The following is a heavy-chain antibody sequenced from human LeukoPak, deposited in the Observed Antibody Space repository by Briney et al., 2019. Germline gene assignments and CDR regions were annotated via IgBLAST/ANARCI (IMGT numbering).Heavy chain of an antibody. Sequence: GASVKVSCKASGYTFTGYYMHWVRQAPGQGLEWMGWINPNSGGTNYAQKFQGRVTMTRDTSISTAYMELSRLRSDDTAVYYCAREVGSPESAFDIWGQGTMVTVSS. V-gene: IGHV1-2*02. J-gene: IGHJ3*02. CDR2: INPNSGGT. CDR3: AREVGSPESAFDI. D-gene: IGHD1-14*01. CDR1: GYTFTGYY.